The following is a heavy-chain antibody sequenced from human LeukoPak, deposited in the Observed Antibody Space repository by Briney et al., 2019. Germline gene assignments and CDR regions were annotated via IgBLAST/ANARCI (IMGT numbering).Heavy chain of an antibody. D-gene: IGHD3-22*01. CDR3: ARGSDYYDSSGYFLGLSL. Sequence: ASVKVSCKASGYTFTGYYMHWVRQAPGQGLEWMGWINPNSGGTNYAQKFQGRVTMTRDTSISTAYMELSRLRSDDTAVYYCARGSDYYDSSGYFLGLSLRGQGTLVTVSS. CDR2: INPNSGGT. J-gene: IGHJ4*02. CDR1: GYTFTGYY. V-gene: IGHV1-2*02.